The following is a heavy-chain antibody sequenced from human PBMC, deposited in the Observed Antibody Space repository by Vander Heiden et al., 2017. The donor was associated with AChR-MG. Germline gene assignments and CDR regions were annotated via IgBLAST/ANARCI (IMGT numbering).Heavy chain of an antibody. V-gene: IGHV4-39*01. CDR1: GDSISSTTFY. J-gene: IGHJ4*02. Sequence: QLQLQESGPGLVKPSEPLSLTCPVSGDSISSTTFYWGWVRQSPGKGLEWIGSINYSGTAYYTPSLKSRVTIAVDTSKNQFSLKMGSVPAADTAVYYCARPYCSGGSCYTRLFHKWGQGTLVTVSS. D-gene: IGHD2-15*01. CDR3: ARPYCSGGSCYTRLFHK. CDR2: INYSGTA.